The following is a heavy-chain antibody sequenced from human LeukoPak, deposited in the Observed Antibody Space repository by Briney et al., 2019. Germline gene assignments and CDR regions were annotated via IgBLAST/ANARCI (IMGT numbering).Heavy chain of an antibody. CDR2: IKSDGST. CDR3: ARAPSEIGGYYPEYLRH. D-gene: IGHD3-22*01. Sequence: PGGSLRLPCAASGFTFSSYWMHWVRPAPGKGLVWVSRIKSDGSTNYADSVKGRFTISRDNAKNTVSLQMNSLRAEDTGVYYCARAPSEIGGYYPEYLRHWGQGTLVTVSS. J-gene: IGHJ1*01. CDR1: GFTFSSYW. V-gene: IGHV3-74*01.